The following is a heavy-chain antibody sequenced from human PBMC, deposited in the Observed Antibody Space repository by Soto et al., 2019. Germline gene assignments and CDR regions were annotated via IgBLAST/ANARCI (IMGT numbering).Heavy chain of an antibody. Sequence: GGSLRLSYAASGFTFSSYAMSWVRQAPGKGLEWVSAISGSGGSTYYADSVKGRFTISRDNSKNTLYLQMNSLRAEDTAVYYCAKGPIAAAGPAPFDYWGQGTLVTVSS. D-gene: IGHD6-13*01. V-gene: IGHV3-23*01. CDR3: AKGPIAAAGPAPFDY. J-gene: IGHJ4*02. CDR1: GFTFSSYA. CDR2: ISGSGGST.